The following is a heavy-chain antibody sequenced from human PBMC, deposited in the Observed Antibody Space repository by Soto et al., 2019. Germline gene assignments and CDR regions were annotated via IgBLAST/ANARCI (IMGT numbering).Heavy chain of an antibody. CDR3: ALRSMAVVPEY. Sequence: PSETLSLTCTVSGGSISSYYWSWIRQPPGKGLESIGYLYYGRSANYNPSLKSRVTLSVDTSTNQCSLTLSSMTAADTAVYYCALRSMAVVPEYWGQGIRVTVAS. CDR2: LYYGRSA. D-gene: IGHD2-2*01. J-gene: IGHJ4*02. CDR1: GGSISSYY. V-gene: IGHV4-59*01.